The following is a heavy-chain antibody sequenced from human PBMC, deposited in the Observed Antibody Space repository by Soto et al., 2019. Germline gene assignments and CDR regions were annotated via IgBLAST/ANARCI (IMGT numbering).Heavy chain of an antibody. CDR2: IYYSGST. CDR1: GGSINISSYY. J-gene: IGHJ6*03. V-gene: IGHV4-39*01. Sequence: QLQLQESGPGLVKTSETLSLTCTVSGGSINISSYYWGWIRQPPGKGLEWIGTIYYSGSTYYNPSLKSRVTISVDTSKNQFSLKLSSVTAADTAVYYRARLSFYYYMDVWGKGTTVTVSS. CDR3: ARLSFYYYMDV.